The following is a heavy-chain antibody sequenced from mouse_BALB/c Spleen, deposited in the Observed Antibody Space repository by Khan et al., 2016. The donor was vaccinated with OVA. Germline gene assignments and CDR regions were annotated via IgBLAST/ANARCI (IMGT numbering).Heavy chain of an antibody. CDR1: GFTFSDYG. D-gene: IGHD1-2*01. V-gene: IGHV5-15*02. CDR2: ISDLAYTI. Sequence: EVELVESGGGLVQPGGFRKLSCAASGFTFSDYGMAWVRPAPGKGPEWVAFISDLAYTIYYGDAVTGRFTISRENAKHTLYLVMSSLRSEDTAIYYGARGGGTAPFAYWGLGTLVTVSA. CDR3: ARGGGTAPFAY. J-gene: IGHJ3*01.